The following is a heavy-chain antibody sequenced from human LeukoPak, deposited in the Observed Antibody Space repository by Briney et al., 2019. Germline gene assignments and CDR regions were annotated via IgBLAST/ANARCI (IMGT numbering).Heavy chain of an antibody. J-gene: IGHJ6*02. CDR3: ARRKFYYGSGSYYSYYYGMDV. D-gene: IGHD3-10*01. V-gene: IGHV4-59*08. CDR1: GGSISSYY. CDR2: IYYSGST. Sequence: PSETLSLTCTVSGGSISSYYWSWIRQPPGKGLEWIGYIYYSGSTNYSPSLKSRVTISVDTSKNQFSLKLSSVTAADTAVYYCARRKFYYGSGSYYSYYYGMDVWGQGTTVTVSS.